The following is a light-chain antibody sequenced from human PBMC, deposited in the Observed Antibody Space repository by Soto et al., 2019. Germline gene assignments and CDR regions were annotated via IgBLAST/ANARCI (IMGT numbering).Light chain of an antibody. J-gene: IGKJ2*01. CDR2: GAS. V-gene: IGKV3-20*01. CDR1: QSLTSSY. CDR3: QQYESSPTSYT. Sequence: EIVLTQSPGTLSLSPGERATLSCRASQSLTSSYLAWYQQKPGQAHRLLIYGASSRATGIPDRFSGSGSGTDFTLTISRLEPEDFAVYYCQQYESSPTSYTFGQGTKLEIK.